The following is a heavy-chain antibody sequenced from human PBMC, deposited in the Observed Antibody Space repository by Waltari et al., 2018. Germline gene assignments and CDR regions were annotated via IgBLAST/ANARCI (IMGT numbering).Heavy chain of an antibody. D-gene: IGHD5-18*01. CDR1: VFTFSGYW. Sequence: EVQLVESGGGLVQPGGSLRLSCAASVFTFSGYWMHWVRQPPGKGLGWCSRIKSEGRSTSYADSVKGRLTISRDNAKNTLFLQMNSLRAEDTAVYYCARDDTAHAFDIWGQGTLVTVSS. V-gene: IGHV3-74*01. CDR3: ARDDTAHAFDI. J-gene: IGHJ3*02. CDR2: IKSEGRST.